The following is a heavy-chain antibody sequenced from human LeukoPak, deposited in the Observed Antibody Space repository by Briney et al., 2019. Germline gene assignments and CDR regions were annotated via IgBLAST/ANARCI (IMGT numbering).Heavy chain of an antibody. CDR1: GFTFTNYA. CDR3: ARALVGSAASYYYYGMDV. D-gene: IGHD2-2*01. J-gene: IGHJ6*02. V-gene: IGHV3-64*01. Sequence: PGGSLRLSCAASGFTFTNYAMHWVRQAPGKGLEYVSAISGNGGSTYYANSVKGRFTISRDNSKNTLYLQMASLRAEDLAVYYCARALVGSAASYYYYGMDVWAKGPRSPSP. CDR2: ISGNGGST.